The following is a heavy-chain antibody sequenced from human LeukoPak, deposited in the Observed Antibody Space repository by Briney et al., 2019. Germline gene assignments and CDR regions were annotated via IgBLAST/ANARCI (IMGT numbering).Heavy chain of an antibody. J-gene: IGHJ4*02. CDR3: TKTGARNSASSNFDS. D-gene: IGHD6-6*01. CDR2: ISGSGDNT. Sequence: GGSLRLSCAASGFTFSTYVMSWVRQAPGKGLEWVSAISGSGDNTYYADSVKGRFTISRDNSKNTFFLQMNSLRAEDTAIYYCTKTGARNSASSNFDSWGQGALVTVSS. V-gene: IGHV3-23*01. CDR1: GFTFSTYV.